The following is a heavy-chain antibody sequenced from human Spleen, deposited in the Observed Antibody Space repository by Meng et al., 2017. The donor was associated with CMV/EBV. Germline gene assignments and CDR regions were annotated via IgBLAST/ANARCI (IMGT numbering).Heavy chain of an antibody. CDR3: ARDRWFGESLFDY. D-gene: IGHD3-10*01. CDR1: GGSISSYS. Sequence: QGRLQESGPGRVNPSEPRAPTHPFSGGSISSYSWSWIRQPAGKGLEWIGRIYTSGSTNSNPSLKSRVTMSVDTSKNQFSLKLSSVTAADTAVYYCARDRWFGESLFDYWGQGTLVTVSS. CDR2: IYTSGST. J-gene: IGHJ4*02. V-gene: IGHV4-4*07.